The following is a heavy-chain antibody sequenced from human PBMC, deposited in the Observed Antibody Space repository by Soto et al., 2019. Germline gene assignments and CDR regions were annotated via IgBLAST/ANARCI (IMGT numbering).Heavy chain of an antibody. CDR2: IRFGGNT. CDR1: GGSVGSSNYY. V-gene: IGHV4-39*02. D-gene: IGHD3-16*01. J-gene: IGHJ6*02. CDR3: PAGNNEFLGGSKFFHQGMDV. Sequence: SETLSLTCTVSGGSVGSSNYYWAWIRQPPGKGLEWIGSIRFGGNTYSNPSLKSLLTMSVSTFKHNHPRRLSSGTAAGPAINFRPAGNNEFLGGSKFFHQGMDVSGQGTTVTVSS.